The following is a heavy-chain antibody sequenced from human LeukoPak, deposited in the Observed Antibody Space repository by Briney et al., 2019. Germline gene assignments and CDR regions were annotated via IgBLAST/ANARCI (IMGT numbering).Heavy chain of an antibody. Sequence: PSETLSLTCAVYGGSFSGYYWSWIRQPPGKGLEWIGEINHSGSTNYDPSLKSRVTISVDTSKNQFSLKLSSVTAADTAVYYCARGLYYYDSSGYLDDAFDIWGQGTMVTVSS. CDR2: INHSGST. CDR3: ARGLYYYDSSGYLDDAFDI. CDR1: GGSFSGYY. J-gene: IGHJ3*02. D-gene: IGHD3-22*01. V-gene: IGHV4-34*01.